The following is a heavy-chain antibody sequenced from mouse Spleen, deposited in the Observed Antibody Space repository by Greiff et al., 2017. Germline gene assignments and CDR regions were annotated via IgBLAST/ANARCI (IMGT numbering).Heavy chain of an antibody. CDR2: IDPEAGEN. Sequence: EVQLQQSGAELVKPGASVKLSCTASGFNIKDYYMHWVKQRTEQGLEWIGRIDPEAGENKYAPKFQGKATITADTSSNTAYLQLSSLTSEDTAFYYCARGYYDGSSQYYYAMDYWGQGTSVTVSS. CDR1: GFNIKDYY. D-gene: IGHD1-1*01. V-gene: IGHV14-2*01. CDR3: ARGYYDGSSQYYYAMDY. J-gene: IGHJ4*01.